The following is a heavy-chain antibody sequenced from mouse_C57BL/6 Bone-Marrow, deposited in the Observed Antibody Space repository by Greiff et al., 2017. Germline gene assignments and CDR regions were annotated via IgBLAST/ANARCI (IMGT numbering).Heavy chain of an antibody. V-gene: IGHV1-39*01. CDR3: AIITTVVAPYYFDY. J-gene: IGHJ2*01. D-gene: IGHD1-1*01. Sequence: EVQLQQSGPELVKPGASVKISCKASGYSFTDYNMNWVKQSTGKSLEWIGVINPNYGTTSYNQKFKGKATLTVDQSSSTAYMQLNSLTSEDSAVYYCAIITTVVAPYYFDYWGQGTTLTGSS. CDR1: GYSFTDYN. CDR2: INPNYGTT.